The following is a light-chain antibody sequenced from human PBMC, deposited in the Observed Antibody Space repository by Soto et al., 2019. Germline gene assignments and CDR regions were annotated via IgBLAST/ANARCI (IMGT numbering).Light chain of an antibody. CDR3: QQYDNSPRT. CDR2: GAS. CDR1: QRINSNY. J-gene: IGKJ1*01. Sequence: EIVLTQSPGTLSLSPGERATLSCRASQRINSNYLAWYQQKPGQGPRPLMYGASSRATGIPDRFSGSGSGTDFTLTISRLEPEYFAVYYWQQYDNSPRTFGQGTKVEIK. V-gene: IGKV3-20*01.